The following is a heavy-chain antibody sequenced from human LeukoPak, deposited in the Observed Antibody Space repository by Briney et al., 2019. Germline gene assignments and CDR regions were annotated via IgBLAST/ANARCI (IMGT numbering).Heavy chain of an antibody. D-gene: IGHD2-15*01. V-gene: IGHV3-30-3*01. Sequence: PGGSLRLSCAASGFTFSSYAMHWVRQAPGKGLEWVAVISYDGSNKYYADSVKGRFTISRDNSKNTLYLQMNSLRAEDTAVYYCATVGSEGVGYCSGGGCYESRYYYSMDVWGQGTTVTVSS. CDR3: ATVGSEGVGYCSGGGCYESRYYYSMDV. CDR1: GFTFSSYA. CDR2: ISYDGSNK. J-gene: IGHJ6*02.